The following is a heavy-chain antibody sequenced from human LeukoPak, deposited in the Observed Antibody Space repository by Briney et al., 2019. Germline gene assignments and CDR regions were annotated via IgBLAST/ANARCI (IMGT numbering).Heavy chain of an antibody. CDR2: ISWNGGSI. V-gene: IGHV3-9*01. J-gene: IGHJ4*02. D-gene: IGHD6-13*01. CDR3: AKDIEYSSSWYEKNGFDY. CDR1: GFTFEDYA. Sequence: GGSLRLSCAASGFTFEDYAMHGVRQAPGEGLGGVSGISWNGGSIGYADSVKGRFTISRDNAKNSLYLQMNSLRAEDTALYYCAKDIEYSSSWYEKNGFDYWGQGTLVTVSS.